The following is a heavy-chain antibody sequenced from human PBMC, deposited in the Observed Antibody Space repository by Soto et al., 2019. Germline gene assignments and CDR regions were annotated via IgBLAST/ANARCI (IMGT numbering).Heavy chain of an antibody. Sequence: SVKVSCKASGGTFSSYXISWVREAPGQGLEWMGRIIPILGIANYAQKFQGRVTITADKSTSTAYMELSSLRSEDTAVYYCANSGPHDGYFQHWGQGTLVTVSS. V-gene: IGHV1-69*02. CDR2: IIPILGIA. D-gene: IGHD3-10*01. J-gene: IGHJ1*01. CDR1: GGTFSSYX. CDR3: ANSGPHDGYFQH.